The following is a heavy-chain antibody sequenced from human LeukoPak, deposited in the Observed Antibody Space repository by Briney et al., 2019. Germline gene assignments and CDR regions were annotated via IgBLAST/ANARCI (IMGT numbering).Heavy chain of an antibody. CDR2: ISGTDNSI. V-gene: IGHV3-11*01. Sequence: GGSLRLSCVASGLTFSDYYMTWIRQAPGKGLEWVSYISGTDNSIYYANSVKGRFTISGDNAKNSVYLQTNSLTAEDTAVYYCARSPETVAGVGWLQSWGQGILVTVSS. CDR3: ARSPETVAGVGWLQS. J-gene: IGHJ4*02. D-gene: IGHD6-19*01. CDR1: GLTFSDYY.